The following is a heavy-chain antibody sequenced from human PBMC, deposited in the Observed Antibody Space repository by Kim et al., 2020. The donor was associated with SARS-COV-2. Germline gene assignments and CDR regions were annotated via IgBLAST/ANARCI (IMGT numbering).Heavy chain of an antibody. Sequence: RTNYAYSVKGRFTISRDIAKNTLYLQMNSLRAEDTAVYFCVRDLRGPESWGLGTLVTVSS. J-gene: IGHJ5*02. CDR2: RT. CDR3: VRDLRGPES. V-gene: IGHV3-74*01.